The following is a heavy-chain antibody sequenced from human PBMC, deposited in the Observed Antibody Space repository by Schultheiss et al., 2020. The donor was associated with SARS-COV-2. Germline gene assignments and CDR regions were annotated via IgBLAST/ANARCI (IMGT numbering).Heavy chain of an antibody. Sequence: GESLKISCKGSGYRFTTYWIAWVRQMPGKGLEWMGIIYPGDSDTRYSPSFQGQVTISADKSISTAYLQWSSLKASDTAMYYCARQGGSFSGRLDYWGQGTLVTVSS. CDR3: ARQGGSFSGRLDY. CDR1: GYRFTTYW. CDR2: IYPGDSDT. D-gene: IGHD2-15*01. J-gene: IGHJ4*02. V-gene: IGHV5-51*01.